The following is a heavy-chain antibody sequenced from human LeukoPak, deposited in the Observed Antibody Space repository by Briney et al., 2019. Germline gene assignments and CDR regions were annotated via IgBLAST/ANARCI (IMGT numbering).Heavy chain of an antibody. Sequence: GGSLRLSCTVSGFTFVDYAMSWFRQAPGKGLEWVGFIRSKAYGGTTEYAASVKGRFTISRDDSKSIAYLQMNSLKTEDTAVYYCTSSRRGYSYGFDYWGQGTLVTVSS. V-gene: IGHV3-49*03. D-gene: IGHD5-18*01. CDR3: TSSRRGYSYGFDY. CDR1: GFTFVDYA. J-gene: IGHJ4*02. CDR2: IRSKAYGGTT.